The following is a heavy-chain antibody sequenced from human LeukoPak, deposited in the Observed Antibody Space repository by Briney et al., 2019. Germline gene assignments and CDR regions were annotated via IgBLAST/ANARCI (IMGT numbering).Heavy chain of an antibody. D-gene: IGHD6-19*01. CDR3: AKDIGIAVAGTKGFDP. J-gene: IGHJ5*02. V-gene: IGHV3-9*01. CDR1: GFTFDDYA. CDR2: ISWNSGSI. Sequence: PGGSLRLSCAASGFTFDDYAMHWVRQAPGKGLEWVSGISWNSGSIGYADSVKGRFTISRDNAKNSLYLQMNSLRAEDTALYYCAKDIGIAVAGTKGFDPWGQGTLVTVPS.